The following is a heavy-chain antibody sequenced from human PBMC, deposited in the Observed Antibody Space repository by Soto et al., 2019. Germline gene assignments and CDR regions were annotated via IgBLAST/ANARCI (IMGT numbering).Heavy chain of an antibody. CDR2: IFPSGST. CDR3: VRGGIAGHWFDP. J-gene: IGHJ5*02. CDR1: RAFINSGGFY. Sequence: QVQLQESGPGLVKPTQTLSLTCSVSRAFINSGGFYYSWIRQPPGKGLEWLGYIFPSGSTLDNPSLRGRLTLSADTSRNQLSLYLTSVTAADTAVYYCVRGGIAGHWFDPWGQGILVTVSS. D-gene: IGHD2-15*01. V-gene: IGHV4-31*03.